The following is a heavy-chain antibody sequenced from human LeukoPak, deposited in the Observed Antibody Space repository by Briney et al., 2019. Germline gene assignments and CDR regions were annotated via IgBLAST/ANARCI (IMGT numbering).Heavy chain of an antibody. CDR2: INSGGTT. D-gene: IGHD6-19*01. V-gene: IGHV3-66*01. J-gene: IGHJ4*02. Sequence: GGSLRLSCAASGFTVSSKYMAWVRQAPGKGLEWVSFINSGGTTNYADSVKGRFTISRDYSKNNLNLQMNSLRAEDTAVYYCATIVSDSSGWYHFDHWGQGALVTVSS. CDR1: GFTVSSKY. CDR3: ATIVSDSSGWYHFDH.